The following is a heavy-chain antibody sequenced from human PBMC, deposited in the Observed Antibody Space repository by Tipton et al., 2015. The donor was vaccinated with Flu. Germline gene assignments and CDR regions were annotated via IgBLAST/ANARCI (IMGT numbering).Heavy chain of an antibody. CDR3: ARRDYSNYVSEPKNWFDP. CDR1: GGSFSGHY. Sequence: TLSLTCAVYGGSFSGHYWSWIRQPPGKGLEWIGEINHSGSTSYKPSLKSRVTISVDTSKNQFSLKVSSLTAADTAVYYCARRDYSNYVSEPKNWFDPWGQGTLVTVSS. D-gene: IGHD4-11*01. J-gene: IGHJ5*02. V-gene: IGHV4-34*01. CDR2: INHSGST.